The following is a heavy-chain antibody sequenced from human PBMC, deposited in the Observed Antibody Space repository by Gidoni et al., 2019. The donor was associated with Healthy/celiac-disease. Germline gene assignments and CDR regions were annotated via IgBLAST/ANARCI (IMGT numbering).Heavy chain of an antibody. D-gene: IGHD3-10*01. CDR2: IYYSGST. Sequence: QVQLQESGLGLVKPSETLSLTCTVSGGSANSGSYYWSWIRQPPGKGLEWNGYIYYSGSTNYNPSLKSRVTISVDTSKNQFSLNLSSVTAADTAVYYSARGRGALADWGQGTLVTVSS. V-gene: IGHV4-61*01. CDR1: GGSANSGSYY. CDR3: ARGRGALAD. J-gene: IGHJ4*02.